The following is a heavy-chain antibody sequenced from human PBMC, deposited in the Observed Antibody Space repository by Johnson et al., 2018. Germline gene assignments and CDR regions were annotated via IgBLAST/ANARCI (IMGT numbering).Heavy chain of an antibody. D-gene: IGHD2-2*01. CDR1: GFNFSSYA. Sequence: VQLVESGGGLVQPGGSLRLSCAASGFNFSSYAMSWVRQAPGKGLEWVSAISGSGGSTYYAASVKGRFTIPRANSKNTLYLQMNSLRAEDTAVYYCAISLGYCSSTSCPGVPFQHWGQGTLVTVSS. V-gene: IGHV3-23*04. CDR2: ISGSGGST. CDR3: AISLGYCSSTSCPGVPFQH. J-gene: IGHJ1*01.